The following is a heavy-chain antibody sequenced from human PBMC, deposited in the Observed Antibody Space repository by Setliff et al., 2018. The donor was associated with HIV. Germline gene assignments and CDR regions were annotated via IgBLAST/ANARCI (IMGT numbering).Heavy chain of an antibody. V-gene: IGHV1-69*02. CDR2: IVPLLGVP. Sequence: ASVKVSGKASGGTFSYYTFTWVRQAPGQGLEWLGRIVPLLGVPDYAQKFQGRVTFTADRSTSTAYMELSSLRSEDTAVYYCARVNSDAFDVWGQGTKVTVS. J-gene: IGHJ3*01. CDR3: ARVNSDAFDV. CDR1: GGTFSYYT.